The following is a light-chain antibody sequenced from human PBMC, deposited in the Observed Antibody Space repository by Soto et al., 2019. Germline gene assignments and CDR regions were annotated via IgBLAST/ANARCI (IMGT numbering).Light chain of an antibody. V-gene: IGKV1-39*01. CDR1: QTINTF. CDR2: AAS. CDR3: QQTYSTPQT. J-gene: IGKJ1*01. Sequence: DIQMTQSPSSLSASVGDRVTITCRASQTINTFLNWYQQKPGKAPKLLIYAASSLQSGVPSRFSGSGSGTDFTLTISSLQPEDFATYYCQQTYSTPQTFGQGTK.